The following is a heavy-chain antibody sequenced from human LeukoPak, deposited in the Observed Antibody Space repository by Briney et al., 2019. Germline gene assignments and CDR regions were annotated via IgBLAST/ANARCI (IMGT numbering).Heavy chain of an antibody. Sequence: GGSLRLSCAASGFTFSSYAMSWVRQAPGKGLEWVSAISGSGGSTYYADSVKGRFTISRDNSKNTLYLQMNSLRAEDTAVYYCAKDTGNVVVVAANYWGQGTLVTVSS. J-gene: IGHJ4*02. CDR3: AKDTGNVVVVAANY. CDR1: GFTFSSYA. CDR2: ISGSGGST. D-gene: IGHD2-15*01. V-gene: IGHV3-23*01.